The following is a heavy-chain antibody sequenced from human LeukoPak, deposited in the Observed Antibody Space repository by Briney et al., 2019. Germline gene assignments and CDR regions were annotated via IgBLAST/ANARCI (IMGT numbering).Heavy chain of an antibody. CDR2: INAGNGNT. CDR3: ARDHTDHAFDI. J-gene: IGHJ3*02. CDR1: GYTFTSYA. V-gene: IGHV1-3*03. Sequence: ASVKVSCKASGYTFTSYAMHWVRQAPGQRLEWMGWINAGNGNTKYSQEFQGRVTITRDTSASTAYMELNSLRAEDTAVYYCARDHTDHAFDIWGQGTMVTVSS.